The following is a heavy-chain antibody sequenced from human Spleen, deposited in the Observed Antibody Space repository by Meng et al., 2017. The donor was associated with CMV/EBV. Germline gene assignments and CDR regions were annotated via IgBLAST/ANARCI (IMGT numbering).Heavy chain of an antibody. CDR1: GGSISTSSSY. Sequence: SETLSLTCTVSGGSISTSSSYWGWIRQPPGKGLEWIGNIYYSGSTFYNPSLKSRVIISVDTSKNQFSLRLNSVTAADTAVYYCASDRSVVAVTATWGQGTLVTVSS. D-gene: IGHD2-15*01. J-gene: IGHJ4*02. CDR2: IYYSGST. V-gene: IGHV4-39*07. CDR3: ASDRSVVAVTAT.